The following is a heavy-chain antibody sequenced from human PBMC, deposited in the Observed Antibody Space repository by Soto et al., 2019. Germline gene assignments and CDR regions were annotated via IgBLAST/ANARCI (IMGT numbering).Heavy chain of an antibody. CDR2: IYYSGST. J-gene: IGHJ4*02. CDR3: AKGSTGSWDY. D-gene: IGHD2-15*01. V-gene: IGHV4-59*01. Sequence: QVQLQESGPRLVKPSETLSLTCTVSGDSISPYYWSWIRQPPGKELEWIGYIYYSGSTEYNPSFKSRVTISVDTSKNQFSLKLSSVTAADTAVYYCAKGSTGSWDYWGQGTLVTVSS. CDR1: GDSISPYY.